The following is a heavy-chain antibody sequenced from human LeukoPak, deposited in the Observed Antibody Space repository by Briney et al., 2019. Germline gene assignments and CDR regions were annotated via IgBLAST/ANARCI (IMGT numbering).Heavy chain of an antibody. CDR2: ISHSGSS. CDR3: ARLAYYLDSTGYYLYYFDN. Sequence: SETLSLTCAVYGGSFSGYYWSWVRQPPGKRLEWIGEISHSGSSNYNPSLKSRVIMSVDMSKSQFSLKVSSVTAADTAVYFCARLAYYLDSTGYYLYYFDNWGQGTPVTVSS. V-gene: IGHV4-34*01. CDR1: GGSFSGYY. D-gene: IGHD3-22*01. J-gene: IGHJ4*02.